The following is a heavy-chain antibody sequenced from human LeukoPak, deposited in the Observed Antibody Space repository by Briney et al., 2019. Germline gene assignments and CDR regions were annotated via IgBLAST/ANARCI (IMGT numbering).Heavy chain of an antibody. V-gene: IGHV6-1*01. CDR1: GDSGNSAA. CDR3: ARDEEIRGDYYGMGV. CDR2: TYYRSKWYN. J-gene: IGHJ6*02. D-gene: IGHD5-12*01. Sequence: SQTLSLTCAISGDSGNSAAWNWIRQSPSRGLEWLGRTYYRSKWYNDYAVSVKSRITINPDTSKNQFSLQLNSVTPEDTAVYYCARDEEIRGDYYGMGVWGQGTTVTVSS.